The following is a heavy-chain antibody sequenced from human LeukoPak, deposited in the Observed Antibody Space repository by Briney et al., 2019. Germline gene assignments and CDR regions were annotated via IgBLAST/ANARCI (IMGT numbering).Heavy chain of an antibody. J-gene: IGHJ4*02. Sequence: ASVKVSCKASGGTFSSYAISWVRQAPGQGLEWMGRIIPILGIANYAQKFQGRVTITADKSTSTAYTELSSLRSEDTAVYYCAHHYYDSSGYLRNQYYFDYWGQGTLVTVSS. D-gene: IGHD3-22*01. V-gene: IGHV1-69*04. CDR2: IIPILGIA. CDR1: GGTFSSYA. CDR3: AHHYYDSSGYLRNQYYFDY.